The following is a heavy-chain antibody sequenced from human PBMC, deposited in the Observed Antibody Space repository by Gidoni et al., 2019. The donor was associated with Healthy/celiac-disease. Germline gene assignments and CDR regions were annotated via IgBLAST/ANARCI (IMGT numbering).Heavy chain of an antibody. D-gene: IGHD3-3*01. CDR3: AKDYDFWSGYRSGIFDY. Sequence: EGQLLEAGGGLVQPGGSMRLSCAASGFNFSSYAMSGVRQAPGKGLDLVSAISGSGGSTYYADSVNGRFTISRDNSKNTLYLQMNSLRAEDTAVYYCAKDYDFWSGYRSGIFDYWGQGTLVTVSS. V-gene: IGHV3-23*01. CDR2: ISGSGGST. CDR1: GFNFSSYA. J-gene: IGHJ4*02.